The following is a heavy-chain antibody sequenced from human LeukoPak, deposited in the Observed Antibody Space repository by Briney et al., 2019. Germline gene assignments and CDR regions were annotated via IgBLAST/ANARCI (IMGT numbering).Heavy chain of an antibody. Sequence: ASVKVSCKVSGYTLTELSMHWMRQAPGKGLEWMGGFDPEDGETIYAQKFQGRVTMTEDTSTDTAYMELSSLRSEDTAVYYCATDLAVAAYYFDYWGQGTLVTVSS. J-gene: IGHJ4*02. CDR1: GYTLTELS. CDR2: FDPEDGET. V-gene: IGHV1-24*01. D-gene: IGHD6-19*01. CDR3: ATDLAVAAYYFDY.